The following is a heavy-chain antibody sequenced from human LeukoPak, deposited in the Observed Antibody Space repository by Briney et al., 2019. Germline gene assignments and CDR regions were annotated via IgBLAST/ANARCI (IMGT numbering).Heavy chain of an antibody. CDR1: GFTFSDYH. CDR2: ISSSGSTI. Sequence: MAGGSLRLSCAASGFTFSDYHMSWIRQAPGKGLEWVSYISSSGSTIYYADSVKGRFTISRDNAKNSLYLQMNSLRAEDTAVYYCAREPPGIAVAGTPHAFDIWGQGTMVTVSS. CDR3: AREPPGIAVAGTPHAFDI. V-gene: IGHV3-11*04. D-gene: IGHD6-19*01. J-gene: IGHJ3*02.